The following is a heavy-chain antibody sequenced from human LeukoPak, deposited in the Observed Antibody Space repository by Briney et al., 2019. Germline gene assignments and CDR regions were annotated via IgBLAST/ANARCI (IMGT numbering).Heavy chain of an antibody. Sequence: VGSVKASCKASGYTFTSYYMHWVRQAPGQGLEWMGMITPSGGTTTYAQKFQGRVTMTRDTSTSTVYMELSSLRSEDTAVYYCARVLIAAVGTFDPWGQGTLVTVSS. CDR3: ARVLIAAVGTFDP. J-gene: IGHJ5*02. V-gene: IGHV1-46*01. D-gene: IGHD6-13*01. CDR1: GYTFTSYY. CDR2: ITPSGGTT.